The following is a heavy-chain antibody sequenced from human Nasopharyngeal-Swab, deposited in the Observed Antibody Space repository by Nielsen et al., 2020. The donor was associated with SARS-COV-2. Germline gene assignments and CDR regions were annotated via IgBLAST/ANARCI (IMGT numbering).Heavy chain of an antibody. CDR3: ARLACL. J-gene: IGHJ4*02. D-gene: IGHD5-12*01. Sequence: NSVKGRFTISRDNSKNTLYLHIGSLRPEETAVYYCARLACLWGQGTLVTVSS. V-gene: IGHV3-64*01.